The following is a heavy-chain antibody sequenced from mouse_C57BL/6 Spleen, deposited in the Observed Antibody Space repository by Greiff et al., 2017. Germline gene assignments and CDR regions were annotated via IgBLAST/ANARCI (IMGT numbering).Heavy chain of an antibody. Sequence: QVQLQQPGAELVKPGASVKLSCKASGYTFTSYWMQWVKQRPGQGLEWIGEIDPSDSYTNYNQKFKGKATLTVATYSSTAYMQLSSLTSEDSAVSYYARPLRLRYFDYWGQGTTLTVSS. J-gene: IGHJ2*01. V-gene: IGHV1-50*01. CDR3: ARPLRLRYFDY. CDR2: IDPSDSYT. CDR1: GYTFTSYW. D-gene: IGHD3-2*02.